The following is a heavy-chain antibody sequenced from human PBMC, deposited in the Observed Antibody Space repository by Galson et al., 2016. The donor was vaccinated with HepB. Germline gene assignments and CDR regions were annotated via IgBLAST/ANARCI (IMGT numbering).Heavy chain of an antibody. J-gene: IGHJ3*02. V-gene: IGHV5-51*01. D-gene: IGHD2-15*01. CDR2: IYPGDSDT. CDR1: GNTFTNSW. Sequence: QSGAEVKKPGESLKISCKGSGNTFTNSWIGWVRQMPGNGLECMGIIYPGDSDTRYSPSFEGQVTISADKSTTTAYLQWSSLKASDTAMYYCARQPRPPNDSLGAFDIWGQGTMVTVSS. CDR3: ARQPRPPNDSLGAFDI.